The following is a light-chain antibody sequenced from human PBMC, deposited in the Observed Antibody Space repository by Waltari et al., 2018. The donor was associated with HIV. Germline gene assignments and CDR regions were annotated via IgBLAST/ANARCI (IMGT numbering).Light chain of an antibody. CDR2: YDS. J-gene: IGLJ3*02. CDR1: NIGSKS. V-gene: IGLV3-21*04. CDR3: QVWDSSSDLSWV. Sequence: SYVLTQPPSVSVAPGKTARITCGGNNIGSKSVHWYQQKPGRAPVLVIYYDSDRPSGIPERFSGSNSGNTATLTISRVEAGDEADYYCQVWDSSSDLSWVFGGGTKLTVL.